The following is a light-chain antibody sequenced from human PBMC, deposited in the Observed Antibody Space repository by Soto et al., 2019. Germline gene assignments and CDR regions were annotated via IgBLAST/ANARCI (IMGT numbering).Light chain of an antibody. CDR2: EGS. CDR1: SSDVGTYNL. Sequence: QSALTQPASVSGSPGQSITISCTGTSSDVGTYNLVSWYQQHPGKAPKLMIYEGSKRHSGVSNRFSGSKSGNTASLTISGLQAEDEADYYCYSYAGSSTLVFGGGTKLTVL. CDR3: YSYAGSSTLV. J-gene: IGLJ2*01. V-gene: IGLV2-23*01.